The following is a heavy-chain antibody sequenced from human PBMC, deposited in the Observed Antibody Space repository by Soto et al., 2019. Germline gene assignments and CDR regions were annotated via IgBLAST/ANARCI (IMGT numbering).Heavy chain of an antibody. Sequence: SETLSLTCTVSGGSISSYYWSWIRQPPGKGLEWIGYIYYSGSTNYNPSLKSRVTISVDTSKNQFSLKLSSVTAADTAVYYCARDRGGKPANWFDPWGQGTLVTVSS. CDR3: ARDRGGKPANWFDP. V-gene: IGHV4-59*01. CDR1: GGSISSYY. D-gene: IGHD3-10*01. CDR2: IYYSGST. J-gene: IGHJ5*02.